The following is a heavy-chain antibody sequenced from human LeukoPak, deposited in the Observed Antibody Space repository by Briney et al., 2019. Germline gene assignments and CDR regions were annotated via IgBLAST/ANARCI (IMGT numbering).Heavy chain of an antibody. D-gene: IGHD1-14*01. V-gene: IGHV5-51*01. CDR1: GYSFTSYW. CDR2: IYPGDSDT. J-gene: IGHJ3*02. CDR3: ARTGAFDI. Sequence: GESLKISCKGSGYSFTSYWIGWVRQMPGKGLECMGIIYPGDSDTRYSPSFQGPVTLSADKSISTPYLPWSSLKASDTAMYYCARTGAFDIWGKGTMVTVSS.